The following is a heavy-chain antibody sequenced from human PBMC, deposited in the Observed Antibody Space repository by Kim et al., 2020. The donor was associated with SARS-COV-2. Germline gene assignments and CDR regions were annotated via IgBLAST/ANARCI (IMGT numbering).Heavy chain of an antibody. D-gene: IGHD6-6*01. Sequence: GGSLRLSCAASGFTFGDYAMHWVRQAPGKGLEWVSGISWNSGSIGYADSVKGRLTISRDNAKNSLYLQMNSLRAEDTALYYWAKGRYSSSSGVDYWGQGTLVTVSS. CDR3: AKGRYSSSSGVDY. J-gene: IGHJ4*02. CDR1: GFTFGDYA. CDR2: ISWNSGSI. V-gene: IGHV3-9*01.